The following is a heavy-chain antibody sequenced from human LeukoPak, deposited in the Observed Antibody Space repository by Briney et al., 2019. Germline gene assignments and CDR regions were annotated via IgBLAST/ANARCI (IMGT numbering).Heavy chain of an antibody. V-gene: IGHV3-23*01. J-gene: IGHJ3*02. CDR3: AKDPSGDYIGTFDI. CDR1: GIIFSKYG. Sequence: GGSLRLSCAASGIIFSKYGMSWVRQAPGKGLEWVATVLGSGVPTYYADSVQGRFTISRDNSKNTLYLQMSSLRAEDTAIYYCAKDPSGDYIGTFDIWGQGTMVIVS. CDR2: VLGSGVPT. D-gene: IGHD4-17*01.